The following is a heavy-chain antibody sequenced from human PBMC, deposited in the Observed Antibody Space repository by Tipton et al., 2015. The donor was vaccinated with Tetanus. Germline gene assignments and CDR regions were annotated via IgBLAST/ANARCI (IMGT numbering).Heavy chain of an antibody. V-gene: IGHV4-61*08. CDR3: ARANYEFPKKGPFDS. J-gene: IGHJ4*02. Sequence: TLSLTCTVSGDSVRSGDYQWNWIRQSPGKGLEWLAYISNSGRTNSNYDLKSRISISRDTSKNQFSLSLTSVTAADTAVYYCARANYEFPKKGPFDSWGQGALVIVSS. D-gene: IGHD3-3*01. CDR1: GDSVRSGDYQ. CDR2: ISNSGRT.